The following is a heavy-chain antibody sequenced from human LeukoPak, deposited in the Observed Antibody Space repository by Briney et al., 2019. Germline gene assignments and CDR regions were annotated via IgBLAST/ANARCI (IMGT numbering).Heavy chain of an antibody. J-gene: IGHJ4*02. D-gene: IGHD3-3*01. CDR3: ARRFLEWLGDYFDY. V-gene: IGHV3-23*01. Sequence: PGGSLRLSCAASGFTFSSYSMNWVRQAPGKGLEWVSAISGSGGSTYYADSVKGRFTISRDNSKNTLYLQMNSLRAEDTAVYYCARRFLEWLGDYFDYWGQGTLVTVSS. CDR1: GFTFSSYS. CDR2: ISGSGGST.